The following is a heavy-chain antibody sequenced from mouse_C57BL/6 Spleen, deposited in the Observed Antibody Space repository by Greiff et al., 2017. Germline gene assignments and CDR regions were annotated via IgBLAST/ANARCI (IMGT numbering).Heavy chain of an antibody. Sequence: QVQLQQPGAELVKPGASVKLSCKASGYTFTSYWMHWVKQRPGQGLEWIGMIHPNSGSTNYNEKFKIKATLTVDKSSSTAYMQLSSLTSEDSAVDYCAKGVYYDYDKDYWGQGTTLTVAS. V-gene: IGHV1-64*01. CDR3: AKGVYYDYDKDY. D-gene: IGHD2-4*01. CDR2: IHPNSGST. CDR1: GYTFTSYW. J-gene: IGHJ2*01.